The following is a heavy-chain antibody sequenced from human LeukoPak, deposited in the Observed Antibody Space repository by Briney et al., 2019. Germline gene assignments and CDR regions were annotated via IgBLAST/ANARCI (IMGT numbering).Heavy chain of an antibody. CDR1: GGSISSYY. D-gene: IGHD6-6*01. J-gene: IGHJ4*02. CDR3: ARTPRGEQVVAFDY. CDR2: IYASGNT. Sequence: PSETLSLTCTVSGGSISSYYWSWVRQPAGKGLEWIGRIYASGNTNYNPSLKGRVTMTVDTSKNQFSLNPSSVTAADTAVYYCARTPRGEQVVAFDYWGQGTLVTVSS. V-gene: IGHV4-4*07.